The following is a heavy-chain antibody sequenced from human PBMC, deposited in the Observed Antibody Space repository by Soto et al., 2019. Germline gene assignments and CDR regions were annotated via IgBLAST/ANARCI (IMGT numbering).Heavy chain of an antibody. CDR1: WDSVSSTSAA. CDR2: TFYRSKWYY. J-gene: IGHJ6*02. Sequence: SQTLSLTCAISWDSVSSTSAAWNWIRQSPSRGLEWLGRTFYRSKWYYDYAVSVKSRITINPDTSKNQFSLQLNSVTPEDTAVYYCSRRLKLGADYYGMDVWGQGTTVTVS. D-gene: IGHD1-26*01. CDR3: SRRLKLGADYYGMDV. V-gene: IGHV6-1*01.